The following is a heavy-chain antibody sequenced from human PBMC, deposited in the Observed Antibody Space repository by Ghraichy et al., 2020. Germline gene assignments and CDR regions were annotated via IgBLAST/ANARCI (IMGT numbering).Heavy chain of an antibody. CDR3: AKGPRIAARRTSALHDY. D-gene: IGHD6-6*01. CDR1: GGSFSGYY. J-gene: IGHJ4*02. CDR2: INQSGST. V-gene: IGHV4-34*01. Sequence: SETLSLTCAGYGGSFSGYYWSWIREPPGKGLEWIGEINQSGSTNYNPSLKRRGTISVDTSKNQFTLKLSSVTAADTAVYYCAKGPRIAARRTSALHDYWGPRTLLTVSS.